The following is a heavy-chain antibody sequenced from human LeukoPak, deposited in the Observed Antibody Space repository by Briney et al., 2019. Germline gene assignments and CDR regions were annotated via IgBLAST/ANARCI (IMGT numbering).Heavy chain of an antibody. Sequence: PGGSLRLSCAASGFPFSSYSMSWVRQAPGKGLEWVSTITGSAGSTYYADSVKGRFTISRDNSRNTLYLEMNSLRAEDTAVYYCARDDSRSPSLDYWGQGTLVTVSS. CDR2: ITGSAGST. CDR3: ARDDSRSPSLDY. V-gene: IGHV3-23*01. D-gene: IGHD1-26*01. J-gene: IGHJ4*02. CDR1: GFPFSSYS.